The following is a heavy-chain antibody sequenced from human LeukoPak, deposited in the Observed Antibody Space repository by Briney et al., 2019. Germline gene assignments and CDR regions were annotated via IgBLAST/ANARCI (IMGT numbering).Heavy chain of an antibody. CDR1: GGSISSSSYY. CDR2: IYYSGST. Sequence: PSETLSLTCTVSGGSISSSSYYWGWIRQPPGKGLEWIGSIYYSGSTYYNPSLKSRVTISVDTSKNQFSLKLSSVTAADTAVYYCARANYYYGSGSPHAFDIWGQGTMVTVSS. CDR3: ARANYYYGSGSPHAFDI. J-gene: IGHJ3*02. D-gene: IGHD3-10*01. V-gene: IGHV4-39*07.